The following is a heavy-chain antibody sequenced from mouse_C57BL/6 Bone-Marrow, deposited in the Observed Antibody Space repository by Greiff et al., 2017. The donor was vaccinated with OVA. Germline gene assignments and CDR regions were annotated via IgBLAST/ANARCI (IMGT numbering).Heavy chain of an antibody. Sequence: VQLQESGAELVKPGASVKMSCKASGYTFTSYWITWVKQRPGQGLEWIGDIYPGSGSTNYNEKFKSKATLTVDTSSSTAYMQLSSLTSEDSAVYYCARGDLLCGYFDVWGTGTTVTVSS. CDR1: GYTFTSYW. J-gene: IGHJ1*03. V-gene: IGHV1-55*01. D-gene: IGHD2-1*01. CDR3: ARGDLLCGYFDV. CDR2: IYPGSGST.